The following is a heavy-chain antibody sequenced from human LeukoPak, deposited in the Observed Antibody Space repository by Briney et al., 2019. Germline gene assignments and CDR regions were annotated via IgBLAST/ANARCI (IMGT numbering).Heavy chain of an antibody. D-gene: IGHD5-24*01. CDR1: GFTFSSYG. J-gene: IGHJ4*02. CDR2: IRYDGSNK. CDR3: AKEIEMATIIDY. V-gene: IGHV3-30*02. Sequence: GGSLRLSCAASGFTFSSYGMHWVRQAPGKGLEWVAFIRYDGSNKYYADSVKGRFTISRDNSKNTLYLQMNSLRAEDTAVYYCAKEIEMATIIDYWGQGTLVTVSS.